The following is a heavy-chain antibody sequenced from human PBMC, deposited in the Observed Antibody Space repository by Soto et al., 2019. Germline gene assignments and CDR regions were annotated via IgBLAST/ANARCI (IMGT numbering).Heavy chain of an antibody. CDR2: IYYSGST. CDR1: GGSISSGDYY. D-gene: IGHD3-9*01. CDR3: AREMYDILTGYSP. V-gene: IGHV4-30-4*01. J-gene: IGHJ5*02. Sequence: TLSLTCTVSGGSISSGDYYWSWIRQPPGKGLEWIGYIYYSGSTYYHPSLKSRVTISVDTSKNPFSLKLSSVTAADTAVYYCAREMYDILTGYSPWGQGTLVTVSS.